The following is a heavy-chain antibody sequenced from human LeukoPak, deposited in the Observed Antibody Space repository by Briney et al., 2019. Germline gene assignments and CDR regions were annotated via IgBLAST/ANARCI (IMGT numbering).Heavy chain of an antibody. D-gene: IGHD6-19*01. CDR2: ISSSGSTI. V-gene: IGHV3-48*03. Sequence: QPGGSLRLSCAASGFTFSSYEMNWVRQAPGKGLEWVSYISSSGSTIYYADSVKGRFTISRDNAKNSLYLQMNSLRAEDTAVYYCARAAVAGWGYNWFDPWGQGTLVTVSS. CDR3: ARAAVAGWGYNWFDP. J-gene: IGHJ5*02. CDR1: GFTFSSYE.